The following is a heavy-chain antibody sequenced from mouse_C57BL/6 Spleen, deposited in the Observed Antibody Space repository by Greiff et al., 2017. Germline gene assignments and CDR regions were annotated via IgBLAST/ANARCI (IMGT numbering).Heavy chain of an antibody. CDR3: AKGGSSSWFAY. CDR2: IYPGDGDT. Sequence: VQRVESGAELVKPGASVKISCKASGYAFSSYWMNWVKQRPGKGLEWIGQIYPGDGDTNYNGKFKGKATLTADKSSSTAYMQLSSLTSEDSAVYFCAKGGSSSWFAYWGQGTLVTVSA. CDR1: GYAFSSYW. D-gene: IGHD1-1*01. J-gene: IGHJ3*01. V-gene: IGHV1-80*01.